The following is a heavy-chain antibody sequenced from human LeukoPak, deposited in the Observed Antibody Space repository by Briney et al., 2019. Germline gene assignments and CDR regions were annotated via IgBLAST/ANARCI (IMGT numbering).Heavy chain of an antibody. D-gene: IGHD5-24*01. CDR3: ARGRDGSQSPIDD. J-gene: IGHJ4*02. Sequence: GGSLRLSCAASGFTFSNFPMTWVRRAPGKGLEWVSSISSSSSYIYYADSVRGRFTISRDNAKNSLYLQMNSLRAEDTAVYYCARGRDGSQSPIDDWGQGTLVTVSS. V-gene: IGHV3-21*01. CDR2: ISSSSSYI. CDR1: GFTFSNFP.